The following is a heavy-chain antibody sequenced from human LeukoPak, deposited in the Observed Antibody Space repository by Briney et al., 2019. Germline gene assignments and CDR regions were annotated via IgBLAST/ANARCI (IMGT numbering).Heavy chain of an antibody. CDR3: ATPPARPSRSGYYLDY. D-gene: IGHD3-22*01. V-gene: IGHV1-24*01. CDR2: FDPEDGET. J-gene: IGHJ4*02. Sequence: ASVKVSCKVSGYTLTELSMHWVRQAPGKGLEWMGGFDPEDGETIYAQKFQGRVTMTEDTSTDTAYMELSSLRSEDTAVYYCATPPARPSRSGYYLDYWGQGTLVTVSS. CDR1: GYTLTELS.